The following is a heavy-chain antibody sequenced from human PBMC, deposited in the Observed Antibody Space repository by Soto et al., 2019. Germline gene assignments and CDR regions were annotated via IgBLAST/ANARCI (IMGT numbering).Heavy chain of an antibody. Sequence: QVQLVESGGGVVQHGRSLRLSCATSGFTFSNYGMHWVRQAPGKGLEWVSGIWYDGINKYYADSVKGRFTISRDTSKNTLFLQMNSLRVEDTAVYYCARDLSGPFDYWGQGTPVSVSS. D-gene: IGHD3-16*02. CDR1: GFTFSNYG. V-gene: IGHV3-33*01. CDR3: ARDLSGPFDY. CDR2: IWYDGINK. J-gene: IGHJ4*02.